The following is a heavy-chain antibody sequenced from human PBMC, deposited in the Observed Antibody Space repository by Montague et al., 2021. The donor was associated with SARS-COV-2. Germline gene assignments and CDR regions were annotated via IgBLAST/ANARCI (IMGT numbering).Heavy chain of an antibody. V-gene: IGHV3-30*04. CDR1: GFTFSTYY. J-gene: IGHJ4*02. CDR2: MSYDGSSR. D-gene: IGHD1-26*01. CDR3: ARDNMGSIDY. Sequence: RSLSLAASGFTFSTYYMQWVRQAPGKGLEWVAIMSYDGSSRYHVDSVKGRFTISRDNSRNTLYLQMDSLRSEDTAVYYCARDNMGSIDYWGQGTLVTVSS.